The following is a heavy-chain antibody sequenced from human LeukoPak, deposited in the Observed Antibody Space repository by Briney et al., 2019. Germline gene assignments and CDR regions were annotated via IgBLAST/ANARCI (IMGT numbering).Heavy chain of an antibody. D-gene: IGHD2-2*02. Sequence: KSSETLSLTCTVSGGSISSGGYYWSWIRQPPGKGLEWIGEINHAGTTDYNPSLKSRVTISVDTSKNQFSLKLNSVTAADTAVYYCARDPYGLVPAAIQSDYWGQGTLVTVSS. CDR1: GGSISSGGYY. CDR3: ARDPYGLVPAAIQSDY. J-gene: IGHJ4*02. CDR2: INHAGTT. V-gene: IGHV4-39*07.